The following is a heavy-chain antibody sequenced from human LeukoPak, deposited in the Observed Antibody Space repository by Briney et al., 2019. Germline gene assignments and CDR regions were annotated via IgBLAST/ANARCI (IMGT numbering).Heavy chain of an antibody. CDR3: ASHCAGGSCYSGLY. CDR1: GXTVSTNY. CDR2: IFSGGST. D-gene: IGHD2-15*01. V-gene: IGHV3-53*01. Sequence: GGSLRLSCAASGXTVSTNYMSWVRQAPGKGLEWVSVIFSGGSTNYADSVKGRFTISRDNSKNTLYLQMNSLRAEDTAVYYCASHCAGGSCYSGLYWGQGTLVTVSS. J-gene: IGHJ4*02.